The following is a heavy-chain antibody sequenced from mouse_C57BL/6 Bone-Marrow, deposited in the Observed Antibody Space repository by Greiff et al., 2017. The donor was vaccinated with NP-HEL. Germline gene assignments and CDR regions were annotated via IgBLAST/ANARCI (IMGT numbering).Heavy chain of an antibody. J-gene: IGHJ3*01. CDR3: ARGIYYDYDRGFAY. Sequence: VQLKESGAELVKPGASVKLSCTASGFTIKDYYMHWVKQRTEQGLEWIGRIDPEDGETKYAPKFQGKATLTADTSSNTAYLQLSSLTSEDTAVYYCARGIYYDYDRGFAYWGQGTLVTVSA. CDR1: GFTIKDYY. CDR2: IDPEDGET. V-gene: IGHV14-2*01. D-gene: IGHD2-4*01.